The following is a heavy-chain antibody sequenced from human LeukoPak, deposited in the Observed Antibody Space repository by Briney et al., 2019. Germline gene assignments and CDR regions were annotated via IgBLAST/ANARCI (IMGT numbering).Heavy chain of an antibody. CDR3: ATASNYGSGVHFGY. J-gene: IGHJ4*02. Sequence: GGSLRLSCAASGFTFSSYRMNWVRQAPGKGLEWVSSITSRSYIYYGDSVKGRFTISRDNAKNSLYLQMNSLRAEDTAVYYCATASNYGSGVHFGYWGQGTLVTVSS. V-gene: IGHV3-21*01. CDR2: ITSRSYI. D-gene: IGHD3-10*01. CDR1: GFTFSSYR.